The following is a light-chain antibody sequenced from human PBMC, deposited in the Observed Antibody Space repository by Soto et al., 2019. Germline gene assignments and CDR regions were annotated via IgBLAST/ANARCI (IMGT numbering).Light chain of an antibody. V-gene: IGLV3-21*04. J-gene: IGLJ2*01. CDR2: YNS. CDR1: NIGSKS. Sequence: SYELTQSPSVSVAPGKTASVSCGGNNIGSKSVHWYQQKPGQAPVLVIFYNSYRPSGIPERFSGSNSGNTGTLTITRVEAGDEADYFCQVWDSSTDHVVFGGGTKLTVL. CDR3: QVWDSSTDHVV.